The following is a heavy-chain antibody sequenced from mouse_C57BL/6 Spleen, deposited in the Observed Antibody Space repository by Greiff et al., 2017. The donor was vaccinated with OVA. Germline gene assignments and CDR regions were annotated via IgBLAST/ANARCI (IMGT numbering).Heavy chain of an antibody. CDR3: TRKGLSSFPY. D-gene: IGHD5-5*01. Sequence: QVQLQQSGAELVRPGASVTLSCKASGYTFTDYEMHWVKQTPVHGLEWIGAIDPETGGTAYTQKFKGKAILTADKSSSTAYMELRSLTSEDSAVYYGTRKGLSSFPYWGQGTTLTVSA. CDR2: IDPETGGT. J-gene: IGHJ2*01. CDR1: GYTFTDYE. V-gene: IGHV1-15*01.